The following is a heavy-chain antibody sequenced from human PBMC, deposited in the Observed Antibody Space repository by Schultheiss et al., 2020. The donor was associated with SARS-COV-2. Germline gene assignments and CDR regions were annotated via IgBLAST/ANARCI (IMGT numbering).Heavy chain of an antibody. J-gene: IGHJ6*02. CDR3: ARLGPYQLLLDYYYGMDV. Sequence: GGSLRLSCAASGFTFSSYDMHWVRQATGKGLEWVSAIGTAGDTYYPGSVKGRFTISRENAKNSLYLQMNSLRAGDTAVYYCARLGPYQLLLDYYYGMDVWGQGTTVTVSS. D-gene: IGHD2-2*01. CDR1: GFTFSSYD. CDR2: IGTAGDT. V-gene: IGHV3-13*01.